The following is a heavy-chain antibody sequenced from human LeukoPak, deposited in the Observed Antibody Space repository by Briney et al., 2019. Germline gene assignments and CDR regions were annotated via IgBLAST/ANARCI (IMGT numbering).Heavy chain of an antibody. D-gene: IGHD2-2*01. CDR1: GYSITSGFS. V-gene: IGHV4-38-2*02. CDR2: IGHIGTT. CDR3: AREGAVPGIDP. J-gene: IGHJ5*02. Sequence: LETLSLTCAVSGYSITSGFSWGWIRQPPGKGLGWIGTIGHIGTTDYKSTLESRLTISMDTSKNLFSLKLTSVTAADTAVYYCAREGAVPGIDPWGPREPWSLS.